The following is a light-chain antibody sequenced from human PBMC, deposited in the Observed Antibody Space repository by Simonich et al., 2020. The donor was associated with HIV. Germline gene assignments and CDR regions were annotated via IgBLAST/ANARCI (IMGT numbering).Light chain of an antibody. CDR3: QQYDNLPWT. V-gene: IGKV1-33*01. CDR2: AAS. CDR1: QGISIW. Sequence: DIQMTQSPSSVSASVGDRVTITCLASQGISIWLAWYQQKPGKAPKLLIYAASNLEAGVPSRFSGSGSGTDFTFTISSLQPEDIATYYCQQYDNLPWTFGQGTKVEIK. J-gene: IGKJ1*01.